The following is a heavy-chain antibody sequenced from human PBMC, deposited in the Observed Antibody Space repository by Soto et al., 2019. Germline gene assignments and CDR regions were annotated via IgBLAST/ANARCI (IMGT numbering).Heavy chain of an antibody. J-gene: IGHJ4*02. D-gene: IGHD6-13*01. CDR3: ARDRLGYIEMFDY. V-gene: IGHV3-48*01. CDR2: ISSSSSTI. CDR1: GFTFSSYS. Sequence: EVQLVESGGGLVQPGGSLRLSCAASGFTFSSYSMNWVRQAPGKGLEWVSYISSSSSTIYYADSVKGRFTISRDNAKNSLYLQMSSLRAEDTAVYYCARDRLGYIEMFDYWGQGTLVTVSS.